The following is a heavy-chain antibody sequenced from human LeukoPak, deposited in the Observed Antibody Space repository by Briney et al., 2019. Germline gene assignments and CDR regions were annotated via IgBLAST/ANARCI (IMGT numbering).Heavy chain of an antibody. V-gene: IGHV3-23*01. CDR2: ISGSGGST. D-gene: IGHD3-3*01. J-gene: IGHJ6*03. CDR1: GFTFSSYT. CDR3: AKAPRFGVLTPPYYYMDV. Sequence: GGSLRLSCAASGFTFSSYTMSWVRRAPGKGLEWVSVISGSGGSTNYADSVKGRFTISRDNFRNTLYLQMNSLRAEDTAVYYCAKAPRFGVLTPPYYYMDVWGKGTTVTVSS.